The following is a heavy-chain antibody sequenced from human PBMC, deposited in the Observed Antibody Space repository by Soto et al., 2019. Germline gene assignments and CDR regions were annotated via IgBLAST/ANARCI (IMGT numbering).Heavy chain of an antibody. CDR2: IYYSGST. D-gene: IGHD3-3*01. V-gene: IGHV4-59*01. CDR3: ARLQSYYDFWSGYYNFDY. Sequence: SETLSLTCTVSGGSISSYYWSWIRQPPGKGLEWIGYIYYSGSTNYNPSLKSRVTISVDTSKNQFSLKLSSVTAADTAVYYCARLQSYYDFWSGYYNFDYWGQGTLVTVSS. CDR1: GGSISSYY. J-gene: IGHJ4*02.